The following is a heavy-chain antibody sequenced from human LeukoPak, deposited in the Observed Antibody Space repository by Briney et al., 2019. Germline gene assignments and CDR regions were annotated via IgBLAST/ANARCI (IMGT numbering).Heavy chain of an antibody. J-gene: IGHJ4*02. Sequence: SETLSLTCAVYGGSFSGYYWSWIRQPPGKGLEWIGEINHSGSTNYNPSLKSRVTISVDTSKNQFSLKLSSVTAADTAVYYCASHRGSYYDSSGYSTFDYWGQGTWSPSPQ. CDR1: GGSFSGYY. D-gene: IGHD3-22*01. V-gene: IGHV4-34*01. CDR2: INHSGST. CDR3: ASHRGSYYDSSGYSTFDY.